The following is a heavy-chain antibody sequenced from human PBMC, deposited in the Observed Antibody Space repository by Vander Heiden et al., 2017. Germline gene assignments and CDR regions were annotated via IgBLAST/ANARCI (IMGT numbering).Heavy chain of an antibody. V-gene: IGHV3-23*01. J-gene: IGHJ2*01. CDR3: AKCSRGYWYFDL. CDR2: ISGSGGSA. CDR1: GFTSSSYA. Sequence: EVQVFEYGGSLLQPGVSLRLSCAASGFTSSSYAMNWFRHPPGKGLTWVSAISGSGGSAFYADSVKGRFTISRDNSKNTLYLQMNSVRAEDTAVYYCAKCSRGYWYFDLWGRGTLVTVSS.